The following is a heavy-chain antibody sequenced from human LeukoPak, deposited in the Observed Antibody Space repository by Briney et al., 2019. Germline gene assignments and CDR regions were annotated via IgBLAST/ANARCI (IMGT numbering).Heavy chain of an antibody. D-gene: IGHD3-10*01. V-gene: IGHV3-23*01. CDR3: AKQIYYTSRNQRETSDY. CDR1: GFTFSSYA. J-gene: IGHJ4*02. Sequence: GGSLRLSCAASGFTFSSYAMSWVRQAPGKGLEWVSAISGSGGTSTYYADSVRGRFTISRDNSKNTLYLQMNSLRAEDTAVYYCAKQIYYTSRNQRETSDYWGQGTLVTVSS. CDR2: ISGSGGTST.